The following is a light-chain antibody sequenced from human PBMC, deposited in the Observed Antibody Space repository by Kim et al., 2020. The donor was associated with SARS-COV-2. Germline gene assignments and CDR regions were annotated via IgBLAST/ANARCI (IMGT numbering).Light chain of an antibody. CDR1: NMGGHS. CDR2: YDS. CDR3: QVWDTDTDDYV. J-gene: IGLJ1*01. Sequence: PGQTARITCGGNNMGGHSVPWYQQKPGQAPVLVIYYDSDRPSGIPERFSGSKAATTATLTISRVEAGDEADYYCQVWDTDTDDYVFGTGTKVTVL. V-gene: IGLV3-21*01.